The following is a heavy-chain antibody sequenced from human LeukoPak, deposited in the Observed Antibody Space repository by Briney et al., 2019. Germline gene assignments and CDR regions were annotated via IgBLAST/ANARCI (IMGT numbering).Heavy chain of an antibody. J-gene: IGHJ3*02. Sequence: GGSLRLSCAASGFTFSSYSMNWVRQAPGKGLEWVSAISGSGGSTYYADSVKGRFTISRDNSKNTLYLQMNSLRAEDTAVYYCAKDLPSYYYDLSDAFDIWGQGTMVTVSS. V-gene: IGHV3-23*01. CDR2: ISGSGGST. D-gene: IGHD3-22*01. CDR1: GFTFSSYS. CDR3: AKDLPSYYYDLSDAFDI.